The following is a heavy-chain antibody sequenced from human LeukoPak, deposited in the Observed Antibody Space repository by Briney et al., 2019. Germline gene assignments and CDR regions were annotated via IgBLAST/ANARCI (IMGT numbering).Heavy chain of an antibody. CDR3: ARDWYSGSFPLDY. V-gene: IGHV3-48*04. Sequence: GGSLRLSCAASGFTFSNYWMTWVRQAPGKGLEWVSYISSSGSSIYYADSVKGRFTISGDNAKNSLYLQMNNLRAEDTAVYYCARDWYSGSFPLDYWGQGTLVTVSS. CDR2: ISSSGSSI. CDR1: GFTFSNYW. J-gene: IGHJ4*02. D-gene: IGHD1-26*01.